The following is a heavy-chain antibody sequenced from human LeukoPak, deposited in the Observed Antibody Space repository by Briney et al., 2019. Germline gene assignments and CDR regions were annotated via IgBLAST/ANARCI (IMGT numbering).Heavy chain of an antibody. CDR2: IYYSGST. Sequence: SETLSLTCTVSGGSISSSSYYWGWIRQPPGKGLEWIGSIYYSGSTYYNPSLKSRVTISVDTSKNQFSLKVSSVTAADTAVYYCARDEGSAYPFDYWGQGTLVTVSS. D-gene: IGHD3-22*01. V-gene: IGHV4-39*07. CDR1: GGSISSSSYY. J-gene: IGHJ4*02. CDR3: ARDEGSAYPFDY.